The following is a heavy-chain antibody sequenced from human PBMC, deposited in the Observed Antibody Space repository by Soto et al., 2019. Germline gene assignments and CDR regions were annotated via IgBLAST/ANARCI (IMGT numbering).Heavy chain of an antibody. CDR2: IIPIFGTA. CDR3: ARVERWGYDFWSGYYTQGGYYYGMDV. V-gene: IGHV1-69*13. CDR1: GGTFSSYA. Sequence: SVKVSCKASGGTFSSYAISWVRQAPGQGLEWMGGIIPIFGTANYAQKFQGRVTITADESTSTAYMELSSLRSEDTAVYYCARVERWGYDFWSGYYTQGGYYYGMDVWGQGTTVTVSS. J-gene: IGHJ6*02. D-gene: IGHD3-3*01.